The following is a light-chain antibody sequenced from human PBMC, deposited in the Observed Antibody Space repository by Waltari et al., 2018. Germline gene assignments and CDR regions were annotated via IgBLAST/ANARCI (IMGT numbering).Light chain of an antibody. CDR2: EVS. V-gene: IGLV2-14*01. Sequence: QSALTHPASVSGSPGQSITISCSGTDSDVGAYDFVSWYQQHPGKAPHLIIYEVSNRPSGISNRFSASKSGNTASLTISGLQAEDEADYYCSSYTTSSAPGVFGTGTRVTVL. J-gene: IGLJ1*01. CDR3: SSYTTSSAPGV. CDR1: DSDVGAYDF.